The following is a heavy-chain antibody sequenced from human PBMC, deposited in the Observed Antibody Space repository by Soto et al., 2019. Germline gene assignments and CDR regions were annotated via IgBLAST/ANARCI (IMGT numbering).Heavy chain of an antibody. J-gene: IGHJ5*02. Sequence: SGPTLVNPTQTLTLTCTFSGFSLTTSGVGVGWIRQPPGKALEWLAVIFWNDDKRYSPSLKSRLTITKDSSKNQVVLTMTNLDPVDTGTYYCARRRGDTATGGAFDPWGQGTLVTVSS. V-gene: IGHV2-5*01. CDR3: ARRRGDTATGGAFDP. D-gene: IGHD3-16*01. CDR2: IFWNDDK. CDR1: GFSLTTSGVG.